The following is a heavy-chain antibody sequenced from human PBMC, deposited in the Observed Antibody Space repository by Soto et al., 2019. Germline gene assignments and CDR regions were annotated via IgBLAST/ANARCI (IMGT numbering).Heavy chain of an antibody. D-gene: IGHD5-12*01. J-gene: IGHJ4*02. CDR2: VSRSGSAS. V-gene: IGHV3-23*01. CDR3: AKGVGLVTQGIDY. Sequence: EVQLLESGGGLTEPGGSLRLSCAASGFIFSNYAMNWVRQAPGEGLEWVSTVSRSGSASYSADSAKGRFTISRDNSKNPLYLQMNSLRVEDTAVYYCAKGVGLVTQGIDYWGQGTLVTVSS. CDR1: GFIFSNYA.